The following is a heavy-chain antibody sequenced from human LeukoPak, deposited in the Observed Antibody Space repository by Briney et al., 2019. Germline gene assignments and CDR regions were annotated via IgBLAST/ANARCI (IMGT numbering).Heavy chain of an antibody. CDR2: IYYSGNT. CDR3: ASQWYSSGSANWFDP. Sequence: PSETLSLTCTVSGGSISSSTYYWGWIRPPPGKGLEWIGSIYYSGNTYYNPSLKSRVTISVDTSKNQFSLKLSSVTAADTAVYYCASQWYSSGSANWFDPWGQGTLVTVSS. J-gene: IGHJ5*02. V-gene: IGHV4-39*01. CDR1: GGSISSSTYY. D-gene: IGHD6-19*01.